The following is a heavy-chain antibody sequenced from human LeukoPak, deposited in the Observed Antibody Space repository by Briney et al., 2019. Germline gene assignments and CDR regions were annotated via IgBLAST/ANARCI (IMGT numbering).Heavy chain of an antibody. Sequence: GGSLRLSCAASGFTFDTYAMTWVRQAPGKGLEWVSSISSGVTYIYYAESVRGRSTISRDNTKNFLYLQLSTLRVEDTAVYYCARDRPTGRSRGVVVQWGQGTLVTVSS. CDR3: ARDRPTGRSRGVVVQ. V-gene: IGHV3-21*01. J-gene: IGHJ4*02. CDR2: ISSGVTYI. D-gene: IGHD2-15*01. CDR1: GFTFDTYA.